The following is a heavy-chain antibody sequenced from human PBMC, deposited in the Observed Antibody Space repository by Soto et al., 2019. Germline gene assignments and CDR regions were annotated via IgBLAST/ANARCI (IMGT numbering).Heavy chain of an antibody. Sequence: VGSLRLSCAASGFTFSSYAMHWVRQAPGKGLEWVAVISYDGSNKYYADSVKGRFTISRDNSKNTLYLQMNSLRAEDTAVYYCARAVGYSGYDLSAHWGQGTLVTVSS. D-gene: IGHD5-12*01. J-gene: IGHJ4*02. CDR2: ISYDGSNK. CDR3: ARAVGYSGYDLSAH. CDR1: GFTFSSYA. V-gene: IGHV3-30-3*01.